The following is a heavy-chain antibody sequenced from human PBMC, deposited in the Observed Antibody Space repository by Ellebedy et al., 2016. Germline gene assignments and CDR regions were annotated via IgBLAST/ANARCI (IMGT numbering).Heavy chain of an antibody. D-gene: IGHD3-22*01. CDR2: ISSSSSTI. CDR3: ARGGSGSSII. Sequence: GESLKISCAASGFTFSSYSMNWVRQAPGKGLEWVSYISSSSSTIYYADSVKGRFTIPRDNAKNPLYLQMNSLRAEDTAVYYCARGGSGSSIIWGQGTLVTVSS. J-gene: IGHJ4*02. V-gene: IGHV3-48*01. CDR1: GFTFSSYS.